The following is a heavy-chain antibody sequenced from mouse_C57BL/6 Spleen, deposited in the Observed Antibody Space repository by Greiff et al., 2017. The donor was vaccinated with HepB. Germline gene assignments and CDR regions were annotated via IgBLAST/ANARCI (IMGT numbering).Heavy chain of an antibody. CDR2: INPNNGGT. CDR3: ARRRTYWYFDV. V-gene: IGHV1-18*01. J-gene: IGHJ1*03. CDR1: GYTFTDYN. Sequence: VQLKQSGPELVKPGASVKIPCKASGYTFTDYNMDWVKQSHGKSLEWIGDINPNNGGTIYNQKFKGKATLTVDKSSSTAYMELRSLTSEDTAVYYCARRRTYWYFDVWGTGTTVTVSS.